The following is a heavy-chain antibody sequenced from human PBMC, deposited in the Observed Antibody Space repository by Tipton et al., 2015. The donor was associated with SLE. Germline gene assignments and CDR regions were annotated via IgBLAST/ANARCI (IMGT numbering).Heavy chain of an antibody. CDR1: GYTFTAFD. V-gene: IGHV1-8*02. CDR3: ATDRYSLHGGLDY. CDR2: MNPTSGNT. D-gene: IGHD4-11*01. J-gene: IGHJ4*02. Sequence: QSGAEVKKPGASVKVSCKASGYTFTAFDINWVRQAPGQGLEWVSWMNPTSGNTGSAQKFQGRVSMTRDNSMSTAYMELSSLRSEDTAVYYCATDRYSLHGGLDYWGQGTLVTVSS.